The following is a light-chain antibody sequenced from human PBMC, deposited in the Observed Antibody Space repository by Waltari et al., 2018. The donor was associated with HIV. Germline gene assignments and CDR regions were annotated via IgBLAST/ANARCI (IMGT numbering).Light chain of an antibody. CDR3: AAWDDTLNGL. CDR2: SNN. CDR1: TSHIGTTI. Sequence: QSVLTQPPSASGTPGQNVPISCSGNTSHIGTTIVNWYKQFPGAAPKLLIYSNNQRPSGVPARFSGSKSGTSASLAISGLQSEDEADYFCAAWDDTLNGLFGGGTKLTVL. J-gene: IGLJ2*01. V-gene: IGLV1-44*01.